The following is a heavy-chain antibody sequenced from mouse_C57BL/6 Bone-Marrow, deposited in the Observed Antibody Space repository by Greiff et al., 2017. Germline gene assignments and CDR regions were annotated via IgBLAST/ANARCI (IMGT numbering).Heavy chain of an antibody. CDR3: AGSGDYAWFAY. D-gene: IGHD2-4*01. CDR1: GYAFSSSW. Sequence: QVQLQQSGPELVKPGASVKISCKASGYAFSSSWMNWVKQRPGQGLEWIGRIYPGDGDTNSNGKFKGKATLTADKSSSTAYMQLSSLTSEVSAVXFCAGSGDYAWFAYWGQGTLVTVSA. V-gene: IGHV1-82*01. CDR2: IYPGDGDT. J-gene: IGHJ3*01.